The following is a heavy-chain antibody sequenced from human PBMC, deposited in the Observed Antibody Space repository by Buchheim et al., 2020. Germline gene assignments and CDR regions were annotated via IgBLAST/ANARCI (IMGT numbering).Heavy chain of an antibody. CDR1: GFTFSGHH. D-gene: IGHD1-26*01. V-gene: IGHV3-48*01. J-gene: IGHJ4*02. CDR3: ARGDLSKSDY. Sequence: EVQLVESGGGLVQPGGSLRLSCAASGFTFSGHHMNWVRQAPGKGLQWVSYISSSGGTIYYADSVKGRFTISRDNARNSLYLPMNSLRADDTAVYYCARGDLSKSDYWGQGTL. CDR2: ISSSGGTI.